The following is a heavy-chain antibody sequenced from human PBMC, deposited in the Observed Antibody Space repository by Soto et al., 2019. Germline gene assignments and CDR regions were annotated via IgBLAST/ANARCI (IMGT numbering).Heavy chain of an antibody. Sequence: SVKVSCKASGGTFSSYAISWVRQAPGQGLEWMGGIIPIFGTANYAQKFQGRVTITADESTSTAYMELSGLRSEDTAVYYCASSVAAPLYYYFDYWGQGTLVTVSS. J-gene: IGHJ4*02. V-gene: IGHV1-69*13. D-gene: IGHD2-15*01. CDR3: ASSVAAPLYYYFDY. CDR2: IIPIFGTA. CDR1: GGTFSSYA.